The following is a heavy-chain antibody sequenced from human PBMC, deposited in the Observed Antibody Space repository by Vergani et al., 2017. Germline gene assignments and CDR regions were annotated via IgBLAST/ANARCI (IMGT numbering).Heavy chain of an antibody. CDR1: GGSISSSNW. D-gene: IGHD2-15*01. V-gene: IGHV4-4*03. Sequence: QVHLQESGPGLVKPPGTLSLPCAVSGGSISSSNWWSWVRQPPGKGLEWIGEIYHTGSTNYNPSLKSRVTILVDKSKNEFSLKLTSVTAADTAVYYCTRHWAVVAANNWFDPWGQGTLVTVSS. CDR2: IYHTGST. J-gene: IGHJ5*02. CDR3: TRHWAVVAANNWFDP.